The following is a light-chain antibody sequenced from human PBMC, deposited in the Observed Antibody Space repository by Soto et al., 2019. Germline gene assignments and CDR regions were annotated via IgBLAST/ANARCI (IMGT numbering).Light chain of an antibody. CDR2: DAS. V-gene: IGKV3-11*01. Sequence: EIVLPQSPATLSLSPGARATLSGRASQSVSRYLAWYQQKPGQAPRLLIYDASNRATGIPARFSGSGSGTDFTLTISSLEPEDFAVYYCQQRSNWPPITFGQGTRLEIK. CDR1: QSVSRY. CDR3: QQRSNWPPIT. J-gene: IGKJ5*01.